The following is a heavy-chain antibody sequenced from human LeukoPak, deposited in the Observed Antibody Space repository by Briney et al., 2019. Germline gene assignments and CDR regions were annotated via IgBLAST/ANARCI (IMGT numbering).Heavy chain of an antibody. CDR3: ATEARVDDWLLFGGFDY. CDR1: GYTLTDLP. Sequence: ASVKVSFKVSGYTLTDLPMHWVRQAPGKVLDWMGGFDPEDGETIYAQKFQGRVTMTEDTSKDTAYMELSSLRSEDTAVYYCATEARVDDWLLFGGFDYWGQGTLVTVSS. D-gene: IGHD3-9*01. J-gene: IGHJ4*02. CDR2: FDPEDGET. V-gene: IGHV1-24*01.